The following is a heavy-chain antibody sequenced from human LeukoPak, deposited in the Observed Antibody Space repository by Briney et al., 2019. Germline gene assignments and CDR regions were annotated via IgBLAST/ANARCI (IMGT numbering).Heavy chain of an antibody. V-gene: IGHV4-4*07. CDR3: ARSAKAAGYSLNN. CDR2: IYTSGST. CDR1: GGSISSYY. D-gene: IGHD5-18*01. Sequence: PSETLPLTCTVSGGSISSYYWSWIRQPAGKGLEWIGRIYTSGSTNYNPSLKSRVTMSVDTSKNQFSLKLSSVTAADTAVYYCARSAKAAGYSLNNWGQGTLVTVSS. J-gene: IGHJ4*02.